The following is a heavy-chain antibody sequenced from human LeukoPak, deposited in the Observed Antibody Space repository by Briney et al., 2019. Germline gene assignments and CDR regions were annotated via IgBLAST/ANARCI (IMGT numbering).Heavy chain of an antibody. Sequence: SETPSLTCTVSGGSISSFYWSWIRQSPGKGLEWIGYIYYIGSTNYNPSLKSRVTMSVDTSKNKFSLKLNSVTAADTAIYYCASADPRDGYRSDYWGQGTLVTVSS. V-gene: IGHV4-59*01. CDR2: IYYIGST. J-gene: IGHJ4*02. CDR1: GGSISSFY. CDR3: ASADPRDGYRSDY. D-gene: IGHD5-24*01.